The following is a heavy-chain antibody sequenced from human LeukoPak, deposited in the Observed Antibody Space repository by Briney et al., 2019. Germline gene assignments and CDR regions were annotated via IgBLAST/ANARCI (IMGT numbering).Heavy chain of an antibody. D-gene: IGHD3-22*01. V-gene: IGHV4-39*07. CDR1: GGSISSSSYY. J-gene: IGHJ4*02. CDR3: ARDRAWYDSSGYYPSFDY. CDR2: IYYSGST. Sequence: SETLSLTCTVSGGSISSSSYYWGWIRQPPGKGLEWIGSIYYSGSTYYNPSLKSRVTISVDTSKNQFSLKLSSVTAADTAVYYCARDRAWYDSSGYYPSFDYWGQGTLVTVSS.